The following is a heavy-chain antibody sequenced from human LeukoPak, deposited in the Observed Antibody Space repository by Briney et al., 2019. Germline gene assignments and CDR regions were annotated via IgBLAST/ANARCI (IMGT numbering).Heavy chain of an antibody. CDR3: ARARRGSRYGYEDY. J-gene: IGHJ4*02. V-gene: IGHV3-74*01. Sequence: PGGPLRLSCAASGFALSSYWMHWVRQVPGKGLVWVSHINTDGTTTDYADSVKGRFTIPGDNAKNTMYLLMHSLRAEDTAVYYCARARRGSRYGYEDYWGQGTLVTVSS. CDR1: GFALSSYW. D-gene: IGHD5-18*01. CDR2: INTDGTTT.